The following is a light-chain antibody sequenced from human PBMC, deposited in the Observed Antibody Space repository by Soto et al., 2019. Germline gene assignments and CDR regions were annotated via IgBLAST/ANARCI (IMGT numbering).Light chain of an antibody. J-gene: IGKJ1*01. Sequence: EIVMTQSPATLSVSPGERATLSCRASQSVSTSLAWYQQKPGQAPRVLIYSASTRATGIPARFSGSGSGTEFTLTISSLQPDDFATYYCQQYNSFPWTFGQGTKVDIK. V-gene: IGKV3-15*01. CDR3: QQYNSFPWT. CDR2: SAS. CDR1: QSVSTS.